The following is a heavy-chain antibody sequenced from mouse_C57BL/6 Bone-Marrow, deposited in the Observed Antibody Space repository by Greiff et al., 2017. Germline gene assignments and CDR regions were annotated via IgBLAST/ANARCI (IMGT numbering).Heavy chain of an antibody. J-gene: IGHJ4*01. CDR3: ARGGLRSYVMDY. D-gene: IGHD2-4*01. Sequence: EVQLQQSGPVLVKPGASVKMSCKASGYTFTDYYMNWVKQSHGKSLEWIGVINPYNGGTSYNQKFKGKATLTVDKSSSTAYMELNSLTSEDSAVYYCARGGLRSYVMDYWGQGTSVTVSS. CDR2: INPYNGGT. CDR1: GYTFTDYY. V-gene: IGHV1-19*01.